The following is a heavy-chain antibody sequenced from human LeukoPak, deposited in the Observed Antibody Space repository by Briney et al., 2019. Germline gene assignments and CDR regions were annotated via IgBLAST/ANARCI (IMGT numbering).Heavy chain of an antibody. D-gene: IGHD2-2*01. CDR3: ARDGGYCSSTSCYYFDY. Sequence: GSLRLSCAVSGFTFRSYSMNWGRQGPGKGLEWVSSISSSSSYIYYADSVKGRFTISRDNAKNSLYLQMNSLRAEDTAVYYCARDGGYCSSTSCYYFDYWGQGTLVTVSS. V-gene: IGHV3-21*01. J-gene: IGHJ4*02. CDR1: GFTFRSYS. CDR2: ISSSSSYI.